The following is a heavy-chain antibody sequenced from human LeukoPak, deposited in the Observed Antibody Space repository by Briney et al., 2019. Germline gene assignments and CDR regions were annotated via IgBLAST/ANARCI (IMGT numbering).Heavy chain of an antibody. Sequence: GGSLRLSCAASGFTFSRYSMNWVRQAPGKGLEWVSSISSGSSYMYYADSVKGRFTISRDNAKNSLYLQMNSLRAEDTAVYYCARENGEQWLVRGGAFDIWGQGTMVTVSS. D-gene: IGHD6-19*01. CDR1: GFTFSRYS. CDR3: ARENGEQWLVRGGAFDI. V-gene: IGHV3-21*01. J-gene: IGHJ3*02. CDR2: ISSGSSYM.